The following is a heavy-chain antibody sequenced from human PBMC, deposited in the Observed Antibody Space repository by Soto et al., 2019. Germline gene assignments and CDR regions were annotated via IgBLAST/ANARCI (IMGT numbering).Heavy chain of an antibody. J-gene: IGHJ5*02. CDR1: GGSFSGYY. CDR2: INHSGST. CDR3: ARVGGPDYYDSSGYARTNWFDP. V-gene: IGHV4-34*01. Sequence: SETLSLTCAVYGGSFSGYYWSWIRQPPGKGLEWIGEINHSGSTNYNPSLKSRVTISVDTSKNQFSLKLSSVTAADTAVYYCARVGGPDYYDSSGYARTNWFDPWGQGTLVTVSS. D-gene: IGHD3-22*01.